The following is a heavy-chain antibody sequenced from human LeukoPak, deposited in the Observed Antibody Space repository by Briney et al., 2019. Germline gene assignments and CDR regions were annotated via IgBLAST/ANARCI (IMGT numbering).Heavy chain of an antibody. D-gene: IGHD2-15*01. CDR1: GASIRSGDYY. CDR2: IYDSGST. V-gene: IGHV4-30-4*01. J-gene: IGHJ3*02. CDR3: ARDCSGGSCYGAFDI. Sequence: SETLSLTCTVSGASIRSGDYYWSWIRQPPGKGLEWIGYIYDSGSTYYNPSLKSRITISVDTSENRFSLKLSSVTATDTAVYYCARDCSGGSCYGAFDIWSQGTMVTVSS.